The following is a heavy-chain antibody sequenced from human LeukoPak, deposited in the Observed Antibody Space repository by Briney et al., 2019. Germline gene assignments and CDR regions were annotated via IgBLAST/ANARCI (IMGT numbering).Heavy chain of an antibody. V-gene: IGHV4-59*12. CDR2: IYYSGST. CDR1: GGSISSYY. Sequence: PSETLSLTCTVSGGSISSYYWSWIRQPPGKGLEWIGYIYYSGSTNYNPSLKSRVTISVDTSKNQFSLKLSSVTAADTAVYYCARERKTGGPNAYYYYYGMDVWGQGTTVTVSS. J-gene: IGHJ6*02. CDR3: ARERKTGGPNAYYYYYGMDV. D-gene: IGHD4/OR15-4a*01.